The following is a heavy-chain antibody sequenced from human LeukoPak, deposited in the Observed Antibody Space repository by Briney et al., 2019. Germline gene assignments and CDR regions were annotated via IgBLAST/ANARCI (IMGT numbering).Heavy chain of an antibody. J-gene: IGHJ6*03. V-gene: IGHV1-2*02. CDR1: GYTFTGYY. CDR3: ARVGMTTVTYYYYYMDV. CDR2: INPNSGGT. D-gene: IGHD4-11*01. Sequence: ASVKVSCKASGYTFTGYYMHWVRQAPGQGLEWMGWINPNSGGTNYAQKFQGRVTTTRDTSISTAYMELSRLRSDDTAVYYCARVGMTTVTYYYYYMDVWGKGTTVTVS.